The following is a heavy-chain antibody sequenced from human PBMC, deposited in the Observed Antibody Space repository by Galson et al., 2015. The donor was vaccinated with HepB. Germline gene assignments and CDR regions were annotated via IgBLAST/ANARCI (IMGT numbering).Heavy chain of an antibody. V-gene: IGHV7-4-1*02. D-gene: IGHD3-22*01. Sequence: SVKVSCKASGYTFSRYGVNWVRQGPGQGPEWMGRINTNTGNPTYAQGFTGRFVFSMDTSVSTAYLQINSLKAEDTAVYYCARAEGSGYYYVGYWGQGTLVTVSS. J-gene: IGHJ4*02. CDR3: ARAEGSGYYYVGY. CDR1: GYTFSRYG. CDR2: INTNTGNP.